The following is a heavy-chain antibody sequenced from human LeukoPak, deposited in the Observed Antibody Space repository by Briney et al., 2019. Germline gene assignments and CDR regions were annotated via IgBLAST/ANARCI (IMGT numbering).Heavy chain of an antibody. J-gene: IGHJ3*02. Sequence: GGSLRLSCAASGFTFSSYAMHWVRQAPGKGLEYVSAISSNGGSTYYANSVKGRFTISRDNSKNTLYLQMGSLRAEDMAVYYCARGPPQWLVPDAFDIWGQGTMVTVSS. V-gene: IGHV3-64*01. CDR2: ISSNGGST. CDR3: ARGPPQWLVPDAFDI. D-gene: IGHD6-19*01. CDR1: GFTFSSYA.